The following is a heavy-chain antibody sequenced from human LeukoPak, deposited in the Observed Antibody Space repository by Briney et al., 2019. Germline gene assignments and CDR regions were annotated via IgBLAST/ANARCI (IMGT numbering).Heavy chain of an antibody. CDR1: GFTFSSYG. CDR2: ISYDGSNK. D-gene: IGHD5-24*01. V-gene: IGHV3-30*18. CDR3: AKDQDGCNDY. J-gene: IGHJ4*02. Sequence: PGGSLRLSCAASGFTFSSYGMHWVRQAPGKGLEWVAVISYDGSNKYYADSAKGRFTISRDNSKNTLYLQMNSLRAEDTAVYYCAKDQDGCNDYWGQGTLVTVSS.